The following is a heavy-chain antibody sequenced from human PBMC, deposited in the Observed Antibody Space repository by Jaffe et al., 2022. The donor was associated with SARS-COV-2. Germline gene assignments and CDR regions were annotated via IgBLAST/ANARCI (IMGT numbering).Heavy chain of an antibody. Sequence: EVQLVESGGGLIQPGGSLRLSCAASGFTVSSNYLSWVRQAPGKGLEWVSVISPSDTAFYADSVVGRFIISRDNSKNTLFLQMNSLRAEDTAVYFCARGGSGWGDFDYWGQGTLVTVSS. D-gene: IGHD6-19*01. V-gene: IGHV3-53*01. CDR3: ARGGSGWGDFDY. CDR2: ISPSDTA. J-gene: IGHJ4*02. CDR1: GFTVSSNY.